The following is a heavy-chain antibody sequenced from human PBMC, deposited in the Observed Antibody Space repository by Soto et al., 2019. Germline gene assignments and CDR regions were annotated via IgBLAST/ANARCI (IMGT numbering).Heavy chain of an antibody. D-gene: IGHD6-19*01. Sequence: QVQLVQSGAEVKKPGASVKVSCKASGYTFTSYYMHWVRQAPGQGLEWMGIINPSGGSTSYAQKFQRRVTMTRDTSTSTVYMELSSLRAEDTAVYYCARDKPTDSSGWYPLGYWGQGTLVTVSS. CDR3: ARDKPTDSSGWYPLGY. CDR1: GYTFTSYY. CDR2: INPSGGST. J-gene: IGHJ4*02. V-gene: IGHV1-46*01.